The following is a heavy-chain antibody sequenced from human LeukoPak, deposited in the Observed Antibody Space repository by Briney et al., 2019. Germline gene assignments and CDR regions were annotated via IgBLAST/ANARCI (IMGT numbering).Heavy chain of an antibody. V-gene: IGHV4-34*01. CDR1: GGSFSGYY. CDR3: ARVRGSTKWELIDA. D-gene: IGHD1-26*01. CDR2: INHSGST. J-gene: IGHJ5*02. Sequence: SETLSLTCAVYGGSFSGYYWSWIRQPPGKGLEWIGEINHSGSTNYNPSLKSRVTISVDTSKNQFSLKLSSVTAADTAVYYCARVRGSTKWELIDAWGQGTLVTVSS.